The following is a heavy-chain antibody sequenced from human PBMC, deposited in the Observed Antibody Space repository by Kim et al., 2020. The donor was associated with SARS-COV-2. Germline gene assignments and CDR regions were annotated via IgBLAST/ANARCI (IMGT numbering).Heavy chain of an antibody. CDR3: ARAPNVFWSGYPYYFDY. J-gene: IGHJ4*02. V-gene: IGHV4-61*01. CDR2: SYYSGNT. CDR1: GGSVSSGSYF. D-gene: IGHD3-3*01. Sequence: SETLSLTCTVSGGSVSSGSYFWSWIRQPPGKGLEWIGYSYYSGNTNYNPSLKSRVTMSVDTSKNQFSLMLSTVTSADTAVYSCARAPNVFWSGYPYYFDYWGQGTLVTVSS.